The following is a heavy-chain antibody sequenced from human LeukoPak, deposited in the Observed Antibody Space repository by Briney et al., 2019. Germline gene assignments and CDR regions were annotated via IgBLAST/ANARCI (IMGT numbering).Heavy chain of an antibody. J-gene: IGHJ6*02. CDR1: GGSISSGGYS. V-gene: IGHV4-30-2*01. CDR3: ARARGYSGYTPNYYYGLDV. D-gene: IGHD5-12*01. Sequence: SQTLSLTCAVSGGSISSGGYSWSWIRQPPGKGLEWIGDIFPSGTTSYNPPLKSRITISVDKSKNQFSLKLNSVTAADTAVYYCARARGYSGYTPNYYYGLDVWGQGTTVTVSS. CDR2: IFPSGTT.